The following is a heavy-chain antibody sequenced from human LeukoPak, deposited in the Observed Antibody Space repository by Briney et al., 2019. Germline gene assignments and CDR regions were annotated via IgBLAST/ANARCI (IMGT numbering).Heavy chain of an antibody. CDR1: GGSLSSGSYY. V-gene: IGHV4-61*02. CDR2: IYTSGST. CDR3: AVDSVRGVLGFDP. D-gene: IGHD3-10*01. J-gene: IGHJ5*02. Sequence: PSETLSLTCTVSGGSLSSGSYYWRWLRQPAGKGREWIGRIYTSGSTNYNPSLKSRVTISVDTSKNQFSLKLSSVTAADTAVYYCAVDSVRGVLGFDPWGQGTLVTVSS.